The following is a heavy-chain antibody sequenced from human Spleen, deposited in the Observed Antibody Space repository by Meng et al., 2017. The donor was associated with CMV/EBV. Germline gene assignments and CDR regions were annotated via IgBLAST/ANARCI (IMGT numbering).Heavy chain of an antibody. CDR3: ARESSGWYGADS. D-gene: IGHD6-19*01. V-gene: IGHV4-59*12. J-gene: IGHJ4*02. Sequence: GSLRLSCTVSGGSISSYYWSWIRQPPGKGLEWIGYIYYSGTTNYNPSLKSRVTISVDTSKNQFSLRLSSVTAADTALYYCARESSGWYGADSWGQGTLVTVSS. CDR1: GGSISSYY. CDR2: IYYSGTT.